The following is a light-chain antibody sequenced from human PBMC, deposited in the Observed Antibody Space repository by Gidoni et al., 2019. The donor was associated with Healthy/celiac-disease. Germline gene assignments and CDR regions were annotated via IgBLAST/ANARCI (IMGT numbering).Light chain of an antibody. Sequence: EIVLTQSPATLSWSPGERATLPCRASQSVSSYLAWYQQKPGQAPRLLIYDAANRAHGSPARFSGSGSATDFTLTISSLEPEDFAVYYCQQRSNWPFTFXGXTKVEIK. CDR2: DAA. CDR3: QQRSNWPFT. J-gene: IGKJ4*01. V-gene: IGKV3-11*01. CDR1: QSVSSY.